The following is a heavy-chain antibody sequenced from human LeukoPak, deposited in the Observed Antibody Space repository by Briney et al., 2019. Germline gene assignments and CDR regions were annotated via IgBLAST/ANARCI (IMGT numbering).Heavy chain of an antibody. CDR2: INSDGSST. Sequence: PGGSLRLSCAASGFTSSSYWMHWVRQAPGKGLVWVSRINSDGSSTDYVDSVKGRFTISRGSARNTVYLQMNSLRAEDTAVYYCVSRWELLHWGQGTLDTVSS. D-gene: IGHD1-26*01. CDR1: GFTSSSYW. CDR3: VSRWELLH. V-gene: IGHV3-74*01. J-gene: IGHJ4*02.